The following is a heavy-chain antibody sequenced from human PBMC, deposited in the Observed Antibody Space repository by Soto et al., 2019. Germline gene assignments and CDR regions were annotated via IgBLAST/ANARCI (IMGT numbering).Heavy chain of an antibody. CDR2: INPSGGST. J-gene: IGHJ6*03. CDR1: GYTFTSYY. V-gene: IGHV1-46*03. CDR3: ARDPQNSLYYYYYYYMDV. Sequence: ASVKVSCKASGYTFTSYYMHWVRQAPGQGLEWMGIINPSGGSTSYAQKFQGRVTMTRDTSTSTVYMELSSLRSEDTAVYYCARDPQNSLYYYYYYYMDVWGKGTTVTVS.